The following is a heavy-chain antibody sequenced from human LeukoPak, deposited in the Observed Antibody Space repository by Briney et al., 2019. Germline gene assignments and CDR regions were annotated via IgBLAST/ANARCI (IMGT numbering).Heavy chain of an antibody. V-gene: IGHV3-23*01. CDR2: ITGSGGTT. D-gene: IGHD1-26*01. CDR1: GFILSNSA. J-gene: IGHJ4*02. Sequence: PGGSLRLSCATSGFILSNSAVSWVRQAPGKGLEWVSTITGSGGTTLYRDSVKGRFTISRDNSETTVFLQMSSLSAQDRAGDYCAKWDEGQGAAPDYWGQGTLVSVSS. CDR3: AKWDEGQGAAPDY.